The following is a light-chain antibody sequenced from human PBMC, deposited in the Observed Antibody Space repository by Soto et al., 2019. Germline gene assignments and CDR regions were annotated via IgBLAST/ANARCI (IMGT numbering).Light chain of an antibody. J-gene: IGKJ1*01. CDR3: QQYGSSPPT. Sequence: EIVLMQSPGTLSLSPGERATLSCRASQSLRSSLAWYQQKPGQGPRLLIYGASSRATGTPDRFSGSGSGTDFTLTINRLEPEDFALYYCQQYGSSPPTFGQGTKVDIK. V-gene: IGKV3-20*01. CDR2: GAS. CDR1: QSLRSS.